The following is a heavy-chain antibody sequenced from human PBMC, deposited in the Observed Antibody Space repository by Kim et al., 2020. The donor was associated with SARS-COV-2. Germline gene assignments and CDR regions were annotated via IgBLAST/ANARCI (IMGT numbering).Heavy chain of an antibody. CDR2: IRSKANSYAN. Sequence: GGSLRLSCAASGFTFSGAVMHWVRQTSGKGLEWVGRIRSKANSYANAYAASVKGRFTITRDDSKKVAYLQMNRLKTKDTAVYYCSREGDYYGMDVWGQGTTVTVSS. CDR1: GFTFSGAV. J-gene: IGHJ6*02. V-gene: IGHV3-73*01. CDR3: SREGDYYGMDV.